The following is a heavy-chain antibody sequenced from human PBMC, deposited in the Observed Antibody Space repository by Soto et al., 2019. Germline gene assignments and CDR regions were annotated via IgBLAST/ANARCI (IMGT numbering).Heavy chain of an antibody. D-gene: IGHD2-15*01. J-gene: IGHJ5*02. CDR1: GGTSRSLS. CDR3: ARDAHSAGGWFDT. V-gene: IGHV1-69*10. CDR2: ITPLFGIP. Sequence: SVKVSCKASGGTSRSLSITWVRQAPGQGLEWMGGITPLFGIPNYPQKFQGRLTITADKSTGTAYLELSSLRSEDTAVYYCARDAHSAGGWFDTWGRGTLVTVSS.